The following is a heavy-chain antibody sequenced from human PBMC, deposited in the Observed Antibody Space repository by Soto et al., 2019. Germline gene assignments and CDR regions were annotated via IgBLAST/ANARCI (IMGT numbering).Heavy chain of an antibody. Sequence: PGGSLRLSCAASGFTFSSYSMNWVRQAPGKGLEWVSSISSSSSYIYYADSVKGRFTISRDNAKNSLYLQMNSLRAEDTAVYYCARDWIFYDSSGYLPDYWGQGTLVTVSS. J-gene: IGHJ4*02. V-gene: IGHV3-21*01. CDR3: ARDWIFYDSSGYLPDY. D-gene: IGHD3-22*01. CDR1: GFTFSSYS. CDR2: ISSSSSYI.